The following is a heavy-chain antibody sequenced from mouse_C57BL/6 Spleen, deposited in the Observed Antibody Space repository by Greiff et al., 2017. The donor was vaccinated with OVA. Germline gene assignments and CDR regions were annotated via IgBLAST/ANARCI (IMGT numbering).Heavy chain of an antibody. CDR1: GFTFSSYA. Sequence: EVQGVESGAGLVKPGGSLKLSCAASGFTFSSYAMSWVRQTPEKRLEWVAYISSGGDYIYYADTVKGRFTISRDNARNTLYLQMSSLKSEDTAMYYCTRDYGNYVWFAYWGQGTLVTVSA. CDR2: ISSGGDYI. D-gene: IGHD2-1*01. V-gene: IGHV5-9-1*02. CDR3: TRDYGNYVWFAY. J-gene: IGHJ3*01.